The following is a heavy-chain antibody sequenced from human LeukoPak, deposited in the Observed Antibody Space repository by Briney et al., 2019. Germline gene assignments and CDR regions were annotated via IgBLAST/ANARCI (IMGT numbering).Heavy chain of an antibody. V-gene: IGHV4-39*07. CDR3: YGSGSYLYYFDY. CDR1: GGSISSSSYY. J-gene: IGHJ4*02. CDR2: IYYSGST. Sequence: SETLSLTCTVSGGSISSSSYYWGWIRQPPGKGLEWIGSIYYSGSTYYNPSLKSRVTISVDTSKNQFSLKLSSVTAADTAVYYCYGSGSYLYYFDYWGQGTLVTVSS. D-gene: IGHD3-10*01.